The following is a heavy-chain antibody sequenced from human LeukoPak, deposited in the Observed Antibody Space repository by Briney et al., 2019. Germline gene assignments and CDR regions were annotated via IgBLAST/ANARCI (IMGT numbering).Heavy chain of an antibody. CDR2: IYYSGST. Sequence: SETLSLTCTVSDDSISSGGYSWSWIRQPPGKGLEWIGYIYYSGSTNYNPSLKSRVTISVDTSKNQFSLKLSSVTAADTAVYYCARGMWELPYYYYYYYMDVWGKGTTVTVSS. D-gene: IGHD1-26*01. CDR3: ARGMWELPYYYYYYYMDV. J-gene: IGHJ6*03. V-gene: IGHV4-61*08. CDR1: DDSISSGGYS.